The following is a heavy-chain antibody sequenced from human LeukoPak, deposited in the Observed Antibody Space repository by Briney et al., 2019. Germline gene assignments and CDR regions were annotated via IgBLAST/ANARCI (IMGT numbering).Heavy chain of an antibody. CDR1: GVSMSSYY. V-gene: IGHV4-59*12. J-gene: IGHJ4*02. CDR3: ARDATAGNFDY. Sequence: SETLSLTCTVSGVSMSSYYWSWLRQPPGKGLEYIGYIYYTGSTYYNPSLKSRVTISVDTSKRQFSLRLSSVSAADTAVYYCARDATAGNFDYWGQGTLVTVSS. D-gene: IGHD6-13*01. CDR2: IYYTGST.